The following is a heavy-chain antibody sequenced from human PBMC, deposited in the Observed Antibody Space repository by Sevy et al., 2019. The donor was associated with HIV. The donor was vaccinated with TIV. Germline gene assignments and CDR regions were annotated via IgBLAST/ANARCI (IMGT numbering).Heavy chain of an antibody. CDR2: FYTGSKT. CDR1: GFPVSSSY. Sequence: GGSLRLSCAVSGFPVSSSYMNWVRQAPGKWLEWVSVFYTGSKTDYADSVKGRFTMSRDNSKNTRYLQMNGLRAEDTAVYYCARDKNAYYYGLDVWGQGTTVTVSS. J-gene: IGHJ6*02. CDR3: ARDKNAYYYGLDV. V-gene: IGHV3-53*01.